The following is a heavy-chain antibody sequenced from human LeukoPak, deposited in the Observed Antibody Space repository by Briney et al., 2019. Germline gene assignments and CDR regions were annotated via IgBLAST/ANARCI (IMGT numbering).Heavy chain of an antibody. CDR3: ARDNDFGSGYYSFDF. V-gene: IGHV4-59*06. J-gene: IGHJ4*02. Sequence: PSESLSLTCTVSGGSISNYSWSWTRQPPGKGLEWIGYIYYSGSTSYNPSLQSRVTISIDTCKNQFSLKLSTATAADTAVYYCARDNDFGSGYYSFDFWGRGTLVTVSS. D-gene: IGHD3-3*01. CDR1: GGSISNYS. CDR2: IYYSGST.